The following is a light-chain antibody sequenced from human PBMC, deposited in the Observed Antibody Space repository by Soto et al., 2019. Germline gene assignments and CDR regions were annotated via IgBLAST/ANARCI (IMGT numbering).Light chain of an antibody. Sequence: EIVLTQSPGTLSLSPGRRATLSCRASQRLSSSYISWYQQKPGQAPKFLIYGVSSRATGIPDRFSGSGSGTDFTLTISRLEPEDFAVYHCQQYGSSPLITFGQGTRLEIK. V-gene: IGKV3-20*01. J-gene: IGKJ5*01. CDR1: QRLSSSY. CDR2: GVS. CDR3: QQYGSSPLIT.